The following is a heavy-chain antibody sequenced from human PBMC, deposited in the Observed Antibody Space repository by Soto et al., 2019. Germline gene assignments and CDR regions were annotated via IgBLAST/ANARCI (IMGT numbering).Heavy chain of an antibody. CDR3: ARDRGYSCFDY. J-gene: IGHJ4*02. D-gene: IGHD5-18*01. V-gene: IGHV3-7*01. CDR2: IKEDGSEK. CDR1: GFTFSSSW. Sequence: LRLSCAASGFTFSSSWMNWVRQAPGKGLEWVAGIKEDGSEKYYVDFVKGRFTISRDNAENSLYLQMNGLRAEDTAVYYCARDRGYSCFDYWGLGTLVTVSS.